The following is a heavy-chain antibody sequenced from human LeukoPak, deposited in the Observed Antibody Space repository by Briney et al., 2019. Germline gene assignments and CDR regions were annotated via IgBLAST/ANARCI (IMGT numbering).Heavy chain of an antibody. V-gene: IGHV1-69*01. CDR2: IIPIFGTA. J-gene: IGHJ4*02. D-gene: IGHD1-1*01. CDR1: GGTFSSYA. CDR3: ARDHQPERLGSHFDY. Sequence: ASVKVSCKASGGTFSSYAISWVRQAPGQGLEWMGGIIPIFGTANYAQKFQGRVTITADESTSTAYMELSSLRSEDTAVYYCARDHQPERLGSHFDYWGQGTLVTVSS.